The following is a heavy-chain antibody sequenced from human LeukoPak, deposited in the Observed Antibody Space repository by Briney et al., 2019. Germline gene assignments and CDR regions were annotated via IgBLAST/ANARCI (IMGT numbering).Heavy chain of an antibody. D-gene: IGHD3-9*01. CDR3: AKELRYFDWLSLATLDGAFDI. CDR1: GFTFSHSW. V-gene: IGHV3-23*01. J-gene: IGHJ3*02. Sequence: PGGSLRLSCVASGFTFSHSWMTWVRQAPGKGLEWVSAISGSGGSTYYADSVKGRFTISRDNSKNTLYLQMNSLRAEDTAVYYCAKELRYFDWLSLATLDGAFDIWGQGTMVTVSS. CDR2: ISGSGGST.